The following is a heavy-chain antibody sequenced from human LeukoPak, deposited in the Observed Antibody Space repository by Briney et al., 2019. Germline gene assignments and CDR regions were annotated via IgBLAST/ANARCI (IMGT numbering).Heavy chain of an antibody. CDR1: EFTFSSYA. V-gene: IGHV3-30-3*01. CDR2: ISYDGSNK. Sequence: GGSLRLSCAASEFTFSSYAMHWVRQAPGKGLEWVAVISYDGSNKYYADSVKGRFTISRDNSKYTLYLQMNSLRAEDTAVYYCARDYLIDYWGQGTLVTVSS. J-gene: IGHJ4*02. CDR3: ARDYLIDY.